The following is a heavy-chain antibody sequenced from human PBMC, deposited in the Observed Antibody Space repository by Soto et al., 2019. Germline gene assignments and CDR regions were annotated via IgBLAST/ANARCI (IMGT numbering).Heavy chain of an antibody. CDR3: ARDGSFAESVGYFDY. CDR1: GFTFSSYA. CDR2: ISYDGSNK. V-gene: IGHV3-30-3*01. D-gene: IGHD2-2*03. J-gene: IGHJ4*02. Sequence: GGSLRLSCAASGFTFSSYAMHWVRQAPGKGLEWVAVISYDGSNKYYADSVKGRFTISRDNSKNTLYLQMNSLRAEDTAVYYCARDGSFAESVGYFDYWGQGTLVTVSS.